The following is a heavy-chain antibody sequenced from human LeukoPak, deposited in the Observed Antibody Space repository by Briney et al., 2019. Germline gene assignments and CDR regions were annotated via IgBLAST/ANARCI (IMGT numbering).Heavy chain of an antibody. CDR1: GGSISSYY. D-gene: IGHD6-6*01. CDR2: IYTSDNT. Sequence: SETLSLTCIVSGGSISSYYWTWIRQPAGKGLEWIGRIYTSDNTNYNPSLKSRVTMSIDTSKNQFSLKLSSVTAADTAVYYCARDDSSRAWDYWGQGTLVAVSS. V-gene: IGHV4-4*07. J-gene: IGHJ4*02. CDR3: ARDDSSRAWDY.